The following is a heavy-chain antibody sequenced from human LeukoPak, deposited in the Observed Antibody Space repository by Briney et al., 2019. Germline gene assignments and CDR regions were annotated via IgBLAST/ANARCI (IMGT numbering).Heavy chain of an antibody. V-gene: IGHV3-7*03. J-gene: IGHJ3*01. D-gene: IGHD6-6*01. Sequence: GGSLRLSCAVSGFTFSGFWMSWSRQAPGKGLEWVASINSDGSEGYYADVVKGRFTISRDNAKNSLYLQINSLRAEDAAVYYCARSSYSSSSSVWGQGTMVTVSS. CDR3: ARSSYSSSSSV. CDR2: INSDGSEG. CDR1: GFTFSGFW.